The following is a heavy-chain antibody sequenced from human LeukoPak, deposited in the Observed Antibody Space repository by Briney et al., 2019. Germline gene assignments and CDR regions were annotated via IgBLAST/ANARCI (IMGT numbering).Heavy chain of an antibody. J-gene: IGHJ5*02. CDR2: INAGNGNT. CDR1: GYTFTSYA. CDR3: ARGYSSGMNWFDP. D-gene: IGHD6-19*01. V-gene: IGHV1-3*01. Sequence: ASVKVSCKAFGYTFTSYAMHWVRQAPGQRLEWMGWINAGNGNTKYSQKFQGRVTITRDTSASTAYMELSSLRSEDTAVYYCARGYSSGMNWFDPWGQGTLVTVSS.